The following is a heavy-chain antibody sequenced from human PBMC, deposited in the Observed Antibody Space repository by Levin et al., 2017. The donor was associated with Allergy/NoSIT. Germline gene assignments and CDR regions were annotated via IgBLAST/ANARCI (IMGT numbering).Heavy chain of an antibody. CDR2: ISGSGATT. CDR3: AKEVRSNSP. Sequence: GESLKISCAASGFTFSSYAMSWVRQAPGKGLEWVSGISGSGATTYYTDSVKGRFTISRDNSKNTVYLQMNSLRAEDTAIYYCAKEVRSNSPCGQGTLVTVSS. D-gene: IGHD4-11*01. CDR1: GFTFSSYA. V-gene: IGHV3-23*01. J-gene: IGHJ5*02.